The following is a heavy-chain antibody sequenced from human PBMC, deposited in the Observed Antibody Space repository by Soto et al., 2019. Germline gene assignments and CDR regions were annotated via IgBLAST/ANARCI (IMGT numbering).Heavy chain of an antibody. D-gene: IGHD3-22*01. CDR1: GFTFSSYA. J-gene: IGHJ4*02. CDR2: ISGSGGST. Sequence: GGSLRLSCAASGFTFSSYAMSWVRQAPGKGLEWVSAISGSGGSTYYADSVKGRFTISRDNSKNTLYLQMNSLRAEDTAVYYCAKSYYYDRSGYYHYFDYWGQGTLVTVSS. V-gene: IGHV3-23*01. CDR3: AKSYYYDRSGYYHYFDY.